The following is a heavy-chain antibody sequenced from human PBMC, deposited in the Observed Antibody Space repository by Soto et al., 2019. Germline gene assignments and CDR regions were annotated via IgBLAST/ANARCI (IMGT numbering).Heavy chain of an antibody. CDR1: GFTFSSYA. CDR2: ITASGGRT. CDR3: AKDTRYADYVRWFDS. V-gene: IGHV3-23*01. Sequence: EVHLLESGGGLVQPGGSLRLSCTASGFTFSSYAMSWVRDAPGRGLEWVSGITASGGRTFYADFVKGRITITRDNSRSTLYLQMNSLRAEDTAVYYCAKDTRYADYVRWFDSWGQGTLVTVSS. J-gene: IGHJ5*01. D-gene: IGHD4-17*01.